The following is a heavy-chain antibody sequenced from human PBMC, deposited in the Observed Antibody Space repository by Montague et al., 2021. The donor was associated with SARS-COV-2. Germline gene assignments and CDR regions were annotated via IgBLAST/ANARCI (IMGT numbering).Heavy chain of an antibody. D-gene: IGHD3-16*01. J-gene: IGHJ4*02. CDR1: GGSISTYY. CDR2: VYYSGST. Sequence: SETLSLTCTVSGGSISTYYWSWIRQPPGAGLEWIGYVYYSGSTKXXPSLKSRVIISVDTSENQFSLILNSVTAADTAVYYCARDLGDAPAYWGQGIPVTVSS. CDR3: ARDLGDAPAY. V-gene: IGHV4-59*01.